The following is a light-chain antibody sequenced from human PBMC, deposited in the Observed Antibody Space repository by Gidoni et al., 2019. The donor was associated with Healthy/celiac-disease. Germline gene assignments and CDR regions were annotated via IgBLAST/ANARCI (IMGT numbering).Light chain of an antibody. Sequence: IRMTQSPSPLAASAGDRVTITFRASQSISSYLNWYQQKPGKAPKLLIYAASSLQSGVPSRFSGSGSGTDFTLTISSLQPEDFATYYCQQSYSTPPYTFGQGTKLEIK. CDR2: AAS. V-gene: IGKV1-39*01. J-gene: IGKJ2*01. CDR3: QQSYSTPPYT. CDR1: QSISSY.